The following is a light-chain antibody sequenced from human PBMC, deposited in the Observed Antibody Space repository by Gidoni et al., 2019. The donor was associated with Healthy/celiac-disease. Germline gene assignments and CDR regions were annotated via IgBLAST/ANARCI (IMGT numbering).Light chain of an antibody. Sequence: ESVLTQSPGTLSLSPGERATLSCRASQSVSSSYLAWYQQKPGQAPRLLIYGASSRATGIPDRFSGSGSGTDFTLTISRLDPEDFAVYYCQQYGSSPGLTFGGGTKVEIK. CDR1: QSVSSSY. CDR3: QQYGSSPGLT. CDR2: GAS. V-gene: IGKV3-20*01. J-gene: IGKJ4*01.